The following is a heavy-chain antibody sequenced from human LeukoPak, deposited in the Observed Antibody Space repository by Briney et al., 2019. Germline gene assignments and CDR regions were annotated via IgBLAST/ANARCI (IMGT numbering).Heavy chain of an antibody. CDR3: ANLRFGDPLNYYYYGMDV. V-gene: IGHV3-23*01. CDR1: GFTFSSYA. D-gene: IGHD3-10*01. CDR2: ISGSGGST. Sequence: GGSLRLSCAASGFTFSSYAMSWVRQAPGKGLEWVSAISGSGGSTYYADSVKGRFTISRDNSKNTLYLQMNSLGAEDTAVYYCANLRFGDPLNYYYYGMDVWGQGTTVTVSS. J-gene: IGHJ6*02.